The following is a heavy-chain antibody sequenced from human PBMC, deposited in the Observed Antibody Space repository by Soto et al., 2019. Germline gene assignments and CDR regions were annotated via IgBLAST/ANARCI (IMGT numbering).Heavy chain of an antibody. V-gene: IGHV3-66*01. CDR3: GRDDVHCRGGRCYAVAMDD. CDR1: GFTVTSKY. Sequence: DVQLVESGGGLVQPGGSLTLSCAGSGFTVTSKYMSWVRQAPGKGLEWVSLIQSGGSTFYADSVKGRFSISRDNSKNTVYLRMNSLRAEDTAVYYCGRDDVHCRGGRCYAVAMDDWGKGTTVTVSS. CDR2: IQSGGST. D-gene: IGHD2-15*01. J-gene: IGHJ6*03.